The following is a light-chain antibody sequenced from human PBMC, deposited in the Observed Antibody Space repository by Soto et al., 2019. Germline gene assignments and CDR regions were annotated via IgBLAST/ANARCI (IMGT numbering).Light chain of an antibody. CDR2: SYN. CDR1: SSNIGSNT. V-gene: IGLV1-44*01. Sequence: QSVLTQPPSASRTPGQRVIISCSGSSSNIGSNTVNWYQQIPGTAPKLLIYSYNKRPSGVPDRFSGSKSDTSASLAISGLQAEDEAEYYCAAWDDSLNGVLFGGGTKLTVL. CDR3: AAWDDSLNGVL. J-gene: IGLJ2*01.